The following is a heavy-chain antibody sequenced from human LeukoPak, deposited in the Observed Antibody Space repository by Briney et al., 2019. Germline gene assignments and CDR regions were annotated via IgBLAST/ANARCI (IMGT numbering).Heavy chain of an antibody. Sequence: SETLSLTCTVSGGSISSYYWSWIRQPPGKGLEWIGYIYYSGSTNYNPSLKSRVTISVDTSKNQFSLKLSSVTAADTAVYYCARHPTGGRVLWGQGTLVTVSS. V-gene: IGHV4-59*08. CDR2: IYYSGST. CDR1: GGSISSYY. CDR3: ARHPTGGRVL. J-gene: IGHJ4*02. D-gene: IGHD4-11*01.